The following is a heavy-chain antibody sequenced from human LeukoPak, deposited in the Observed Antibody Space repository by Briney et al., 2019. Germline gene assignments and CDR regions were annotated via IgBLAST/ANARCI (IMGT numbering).Heavy chain of an antibody. CDR2: ISGSGGSA. D-gene: IGHD1-7*01. CDR3: AKAKTTFSWFDP. J-gene: IGHJ5*02. Sequence: PGGSLRLSCAASGFNFSNYAMSWVRQAPGKGLEWVSAISGSGGSAFYADSVKGRFTISKDNPKNTLYLQMSSLRAEDTAVYYCAKAKTTFSWFDPWGQGTLVTVSS. V-gene: IGHV3-23*01. CDR1: GFNFSNYA.